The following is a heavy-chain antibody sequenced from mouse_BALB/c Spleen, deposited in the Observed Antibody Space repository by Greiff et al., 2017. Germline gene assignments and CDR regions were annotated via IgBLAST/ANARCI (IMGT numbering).Heavy chain of an antibody. Sequence: EVQLVESGGGLVKPGGSLKLSCAASGFTFSSYAMSWVRQTPEKRLEWVASISSGGSTYYPDSVKGRFTISRDNARNILYLQMSSLRSEDTAMYYCAREVYYYGSRYYFDYWGQGTTLTVSS. J-gene: IGHJ2*01. V-gene: IGHV5-6-5*01. D-gene: IGHD1-1*01. CDR3: AREVYYYGSRYYFDY. CDR1: GFTFSSYA. CDR2: ISSGGST.